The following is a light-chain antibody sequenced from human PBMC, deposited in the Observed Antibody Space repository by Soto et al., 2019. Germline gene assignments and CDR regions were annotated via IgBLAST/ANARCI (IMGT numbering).Light chain of an antibody. CDR3: QQYYSNPLLT. Sequence: DIVMTQSPDSLAVSLGERATINCKSSQSVLYSSNNKNYLAWYQQKPGQPPKLLIYWASTRGSGVPDRFSGSGSGTEFSLTISSLQAEDVAVYYCQQYYSNPLLTFGGGTKVEIK. V-gene: IGKV4-1*01. CDR2: WAS. J-gene: IGKJ4*01. CDR1: QSVLYSSNNKNY.